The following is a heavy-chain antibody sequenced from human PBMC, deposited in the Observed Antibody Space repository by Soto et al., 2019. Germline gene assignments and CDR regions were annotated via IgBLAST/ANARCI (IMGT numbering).Heavy chain of an antibody. V-gene: IGHV5-51*01. CDR2: IYPGDSDT. CDR3: ARSKRGAYSSGWYSMSGYYNYGIDV. D-gene: IGHD6-19*01. CDR1: GYSFSSYW. Sequence: GESLKISCKASGYSFSSYWIGWVRQMPGKGLEWMGIIYPGDSDTKYSPSVQGQVTISADRSISTAYLQWTSLKASDTAMYYCARSKRGAYSSGWYSMSGYYNYGIDVCGQGTKATVS. J-gene: IGHJ6*02.